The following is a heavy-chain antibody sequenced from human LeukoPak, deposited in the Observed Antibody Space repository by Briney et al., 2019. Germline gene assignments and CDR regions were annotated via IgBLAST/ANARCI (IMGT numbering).Heavy chain of an antibody. J-gene: IGHJ2*01. CDR3: ASGSSQGFDL. V-gene: IGHV4-59*01. CDR1: GGSISNYH. CDR2: IYYTGST. D-gene: IGHD1-26*01. Sequence: PSETLSLTCTVSGGSISNYHWSWIRQPPGKGLEWIGYIYYTGSTNYNPSLKSRVTISVDTSKNQFSLKLSSVTAADTAVYYCASGSSQGFDLWGRGTLVTASS.